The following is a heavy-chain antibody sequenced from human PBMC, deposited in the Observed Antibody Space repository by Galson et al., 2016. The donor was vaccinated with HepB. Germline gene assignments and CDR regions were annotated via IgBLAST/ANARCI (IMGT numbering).Heavy chain of an antibody. D-gene: IGHD3-10*01. CDR2: IDTNTGNP. J-gene: IGHJ6*02. CDR1: GFTFTNYA. V-gene: IGHV7-4-1*02. CDR3: ARDDSSGGSYYYYGLDV. Sequence: SCKASGFTFTNYAINWVRQAPGQGLEWMGWIDTNTGNPTYAQGFTGRFLFSLDTSVSTAYLQISSLKTEDTALYFCARDDSSGGSYYYYGLDVWGQGTTVIVSS.